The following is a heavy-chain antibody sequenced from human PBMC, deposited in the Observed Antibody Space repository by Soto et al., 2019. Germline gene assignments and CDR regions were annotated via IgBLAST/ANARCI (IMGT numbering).Heavy chain of an antibody. CDR3: ANLPEEDTAMVPGWFDP. J-gene: IGHJ5*02. CDR2: ISYDGSNK. V-gene: IGHV3-30-3*01. D-gene: IGHD5-18*01. Sequence: QVQLVESGGGVVQPGRSLRLSCAASGFTFSSYAMHWVRQAPGKGLEWVAVISYDGSNKYYADSVKGRFTISRDNSKNTLYLQMNSLRAEDTAVYYCANLPEEDTAMVPGWFDPWGQGTLVTVSS. CDR1: GFTFSSYA.